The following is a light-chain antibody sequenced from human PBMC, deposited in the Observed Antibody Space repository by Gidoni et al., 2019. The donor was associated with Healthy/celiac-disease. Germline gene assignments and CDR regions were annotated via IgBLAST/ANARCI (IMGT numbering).Light chain of an antibody. V-gene: IGKV3-20*01. J-gene: IGKJ1*01. CDR1: QSVSRSY. CDR3: LQYGSSPPGA. Sequence: IVLTQTPGTLAVSPGERATLSCRASQSVSRSYLAWYQQKPGQAPRLPIFGASSRATGVPDRCSGSGWGTDVTLTIRRLVPEDFAVYYCLQYGSSPPGAFGQGTKVDIK. CDR2: GAS.